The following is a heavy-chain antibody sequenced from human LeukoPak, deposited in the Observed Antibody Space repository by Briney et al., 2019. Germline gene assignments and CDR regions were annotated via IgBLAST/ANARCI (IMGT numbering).Heavy chain of an antibody. Sequence: SRTLSLTCAISGDSVTSNTAPWNWIRQSPSRGLEWLGRTYYRSKWYYDYAVSVKSRITINPDTSRNQFSLQLDSVTPEDTAVYYCARGGVRTGFDPWGQGTLVTVSS. J-gene: IGHJ5*02. CDR2: TYYRSKWYY. V-gene: IGHV6-1*01. D-gene: IGHD1-1*01. CDR1: GDSVTSNTAP. CDR3: ARGGVRTGFDP.